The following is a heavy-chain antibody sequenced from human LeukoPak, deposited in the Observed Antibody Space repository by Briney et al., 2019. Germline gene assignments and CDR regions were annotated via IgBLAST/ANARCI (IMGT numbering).Heavy chain of an antibody. D-gene: IGHD5-12*01. V-gene: IGHV3-49*04. Sequence: PGGSLRLSCTASGFTFGDYAMSWVRQVPGKGLEWVGFIRSKAYGGTTEYAASVKGRFTISRDDSKSIAYLQMNSLKTEDTAVYYCTRVLYSGYDYLYDYWGQGTLVTVSS. CDR1: GFTFGDYA. CDR2: IRSKAYGGTT. J-gene: IGHJ4*02. CDR3: TRVLYSGYDYLYDY.